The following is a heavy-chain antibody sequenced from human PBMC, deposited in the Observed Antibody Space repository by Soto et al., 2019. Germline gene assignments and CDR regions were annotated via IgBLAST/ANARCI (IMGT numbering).Heavy chain of an antibody. J-gene: IGHJ6*02. CDR1: HIAFNIDA. CDR2: MSGSGSSI. D-gene: IGHD1-20*01. V-gene: IGHV3-23*01. CDR3: ARDNWNGAYYGLDV. Sequence: EAQLLESGGGLVQPGESLTLSCVASHIAFNIDAMTWVRQAPGKGLEWVSSMSGSGSSIYYADSVKGPFTITRDKSKKTLYLQMNSLRAEDTAVYWCARDNWNGAYYGLDVWGQGTTVTVS.